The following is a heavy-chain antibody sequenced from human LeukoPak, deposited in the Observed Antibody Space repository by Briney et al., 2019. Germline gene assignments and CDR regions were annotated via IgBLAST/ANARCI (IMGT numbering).Heavy chain of an antibody. CDR3: ASAPDIGSGSYSY. J-gene: IGHJ4*02. Sequence: EATVKVSCKASGYTFTGYYMHWVRQAPGQGLEWMGWINPNSGGTNYAQKFQGRVTMTRDTSISTAYMELSRLRSDDTAVYYCASAPDIGSGSYSYWGQGTLVTVSS. D-gene: IGHD3-10*01. V-gene: IGHV1-2*02. CDR2: INPNSGGT. CDR1: GYTFTGYY.